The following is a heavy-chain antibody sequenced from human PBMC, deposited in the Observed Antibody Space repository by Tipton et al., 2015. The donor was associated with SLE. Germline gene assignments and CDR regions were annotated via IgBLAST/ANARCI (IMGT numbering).Heavy chain of an antibody. Sequence: TLSLTCTVSGDSISSSKWWSWVRQSPGKGLEWIGNIYHSGSTHYNPSLKSRVTISLDTSKNQFSLKLSSVTAADTAVYYCARDGGGDYGFDPWGQGTLVTVSS. D-gene: IGHD4-17*01. CDR2: IYHSGST. V-gene: IGHV4-4*02. CDR3: ARDGGGDYGFDP. J-gene: IGHJ5*02. CDR1: GDSISSSKW.